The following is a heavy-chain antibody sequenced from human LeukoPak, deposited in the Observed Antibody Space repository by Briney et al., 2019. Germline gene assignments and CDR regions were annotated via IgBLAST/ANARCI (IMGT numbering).Heavy chain of an antibody. CDR3: ARYDTVYYFDY. CDR1: GGSISGGGYS. Sequence: SQTLSLTCAVSGGSISGGGYSWSWIRQPPGEGLEWIGYIYHSGSTYYNPSLKSRVTISVDRSKNQFSLKLSSVTATDTAVYYCARYDTVYYFDYWGQGTLVTVSS. V-gene: IGHV4-30-2*01. CDR2: IYHSGST. D-gene: IGHD5/OR15-5a*01. J-gene: IGHJ4*02.